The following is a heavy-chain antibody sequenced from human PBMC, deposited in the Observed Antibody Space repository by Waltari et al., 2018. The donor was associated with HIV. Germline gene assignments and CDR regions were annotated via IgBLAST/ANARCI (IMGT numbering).Heavy chain of an antibody. CDR1: GGSVSSSYFS. Sequence: QLQLQESGPVLVKPSDTLSLTCTVSGGSVSSSYFSWGWLRQPPGMGLEWIGTISYSADTYYNPSLKSRVTISVDTSKNQFSLKLTSVTTTDTAVYFCARRHYSKTAVATWGYWGQGMLVTVSS. V-gene: IGHV4-39*01. CDR3: ARRHYSKTAVATWGY. CDR2: ISYSADT. J-gene: IGHJ4*02. D-gene: IGHD6-13*01.